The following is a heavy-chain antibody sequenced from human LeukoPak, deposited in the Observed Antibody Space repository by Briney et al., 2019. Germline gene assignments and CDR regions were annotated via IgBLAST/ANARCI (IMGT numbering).Heavy chain of an antibody. J-gene: IGHJ6*03. D-gene: IGHD3-3*01. Sequence: GASVKVSCKASGYTFTSYYMHWVRQAPGQGLEWMGIINPSGGSTSYAQKFQGRVTMTRDTSTSTVYMELSSLRSEDTAVYYCARGPNTSEWLFYYYYYMDVWGKGTTVTVSS. CDR3: ARGPNTSEWLFYYYYYMDV. CDR1: GYTFTSYY. V-gene: IGHV1-46*01. CDR2: INPSGGST.